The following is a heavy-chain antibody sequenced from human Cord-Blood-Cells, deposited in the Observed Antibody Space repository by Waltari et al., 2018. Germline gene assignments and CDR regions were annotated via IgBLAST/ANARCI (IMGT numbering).Heavy chain of an antibody. CDR3: ARGRHSRGHFDY. D-gene: IGHD3-10*01. Sequence: QVQLQQWGAGLLKPSETLSLTCAVYGGSFRGYYWSWIRQPPGKGLEWIGEINHSGSTNYNPSLKSRVTISVDTSKNQFSLKLSSVTAADTAVYYCARGRHSRGHFDYWGQGTLVTVSS. V-gene: IGHV4-34*01. CDR2: INHSGST. J-gene: IGHJ4*02. CDR1: GGSFRGYY.